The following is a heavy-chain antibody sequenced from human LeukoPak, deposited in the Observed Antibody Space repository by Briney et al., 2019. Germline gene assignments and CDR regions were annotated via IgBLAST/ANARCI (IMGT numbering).Heavy chain of an antibody. D-gene: IGHD1-26*01. J-gene: IGHJ4*02. Sequence: SETLSLTCTVSGGSISSGSYYSSWIRQPAGKGLEWIGRIYTSGSTNYNPSLKSRVTISVDTSKNQFSLKLSSVTAADTAVYYCASGIDYWGQGTLVTVSS. CDR3: ASGIDY. CDR1: GGSISSGSYY. CDR2: IYTSGST. V-gene: IGHV4-61*02.